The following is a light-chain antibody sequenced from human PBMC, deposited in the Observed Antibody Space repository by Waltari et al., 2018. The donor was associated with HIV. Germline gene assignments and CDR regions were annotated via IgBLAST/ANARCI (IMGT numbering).Light chain of an antibody. CDR3: ASFTDDNTLL. CDR1: DSPFAPYTF. V-gene: IGLV2-14*03. Sequence: SAVTQPASVSGLPGQSITISCPGADSPFAPYTFFPWYQQHPGKLPRLIVYDLDSRAAGISARFSGSKSGHTASLNISGLRAEDEADYYCASFTDDNTLLFGGGTKVTVL. J-gene: IGLJ3*02. CDR2: DLD.